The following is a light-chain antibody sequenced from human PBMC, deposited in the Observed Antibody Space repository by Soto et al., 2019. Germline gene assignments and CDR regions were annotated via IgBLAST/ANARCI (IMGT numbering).Light chain of an antibody. CDR3: QQYGSSPAT. J-gene: IGKJ1*01. CDR2: DAS. CDR1: QSISSW. Sequence: DIQMTQSPSTLSASVGDRVTITCRASQSISSWLAWYQQKPGKAPKLLSYDASSLESGVPSRFRGSGSGTEFTLTISSLKPEDFAVYYCQQYGSSPATFGQGTKVDIK. V-gene: IGKV1-5*01.